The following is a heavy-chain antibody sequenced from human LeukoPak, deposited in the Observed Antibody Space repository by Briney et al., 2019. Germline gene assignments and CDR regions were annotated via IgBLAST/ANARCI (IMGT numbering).Heavy chain of an antibody. CDR3: AKDLSWWAAADH. V-gene: IGHV3-23*01. D-gene: IGHD2-15*01. Sequence: PGGSLRLSCAASGFTLSGNAMSWVRQAPGRGLEWVSGVGGDDRTHYADSVRGRFTISRDNSMNTVSLAMDGLRVEDTAVYYCAKDLSWWAAADHWGQGALVTVAS. CDR1: GFTLSGNA. CDR2: VGGDDRT. J-gene: IGHJ1*01.